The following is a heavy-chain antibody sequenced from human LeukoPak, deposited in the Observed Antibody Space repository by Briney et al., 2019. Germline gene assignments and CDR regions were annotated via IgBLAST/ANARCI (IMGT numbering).Heavy chain of an antibody. V-gene: IGHV1-2*06. J-gene: IGHJ4*02. Sequence: ASVKVSCKASGYTFTGYYMHWVRRAPGQGLEWMGRINPNSGGTNYAQKFQGRVTMTRDTSISTAYMELSRLRSDDTAVYYCWSAGGSSGYYFDYWGRGTLVTVSS. CDR3: WSAGGSSGYYFDY. CDR1: GYTFTGYY. D-gene: IGHD3-22*01. CDR2: INPNSGGT.